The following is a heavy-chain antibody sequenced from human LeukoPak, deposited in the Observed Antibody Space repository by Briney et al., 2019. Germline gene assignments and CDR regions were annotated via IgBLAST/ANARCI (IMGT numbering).Heavy chain of an antibody. CDR2: ISSSSSYI. D-gene: IGHD5-18*01. J-gene: IGHJ4*02. CDR1: GFTFSSYS. V-gene: IGHV3-21*01. CDR3: ARDTGVGYSYGYDY. Sequence: PGGSLSLSCAASGFTFSSYSMNWVRQAPGKGLEWVSSISSSSSYIYYADSVKGRFTISRDNAKNSLYLQMNSLRAEDTAVYYCARDTGVGYSYGYDYRDQGTLVTVSS.